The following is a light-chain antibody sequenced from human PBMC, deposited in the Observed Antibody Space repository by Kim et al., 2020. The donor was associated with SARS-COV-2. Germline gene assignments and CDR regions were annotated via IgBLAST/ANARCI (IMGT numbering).Light chain of an antibody. Sequence: QSALTQPPSASGSPGQSVTISCTGTGSDVGGYNYVAWFQQHPGKAPKLMIYEVNKRPAGVPDRFSGSKSGNTASLTVSGLQAEDEADYYCSSYAGSSTWVFGGGTQLTVL. CDR3: SSYAGSSTWV. CDR2: EVN. V-gene: IGLV2-8*01. CDR1: GSDVGGYNY. J-gene: IGLJ3*02.